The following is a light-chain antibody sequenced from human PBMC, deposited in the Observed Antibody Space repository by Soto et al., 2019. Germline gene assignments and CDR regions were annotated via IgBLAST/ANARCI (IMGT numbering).Light chain of an antibody. V-gene: IGKV1-39*01. CDR1: QSISSH. Sequence: DIQMTQSSSSLSASVGDRVTITCRSSQSISSHLNWYQQKPGKAPKLLIYGGSSLESGVPSRFSCSGSGTDFTLTISSLQPDDFATYYCQQSYTIPYIFGQGTKLEIK. J-gene: IGKJ2*01. CDR3: QQSYTIPYI. CDR2: GGS.